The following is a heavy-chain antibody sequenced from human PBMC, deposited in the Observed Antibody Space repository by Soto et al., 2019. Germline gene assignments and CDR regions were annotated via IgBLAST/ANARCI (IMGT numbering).Heavy chain of an antibody. Sequence: GGSLRHSCATSGFTFINYAMSWVRQAPGKGLEWVSLVSATAGTTYYTDSVKGRFTISRDNARSSLYLQMNSLRADDTAVYYCARDDSFAFDIWGQGTMVTVSS. CDR1: GFTFINYA. J-gene: IGHJ3*02. CDR3: ARDDSFAFDI. D-gene: IGHD2-21*01. CDR2: VSATAGTT. V-gene: IGHV3-23*01.